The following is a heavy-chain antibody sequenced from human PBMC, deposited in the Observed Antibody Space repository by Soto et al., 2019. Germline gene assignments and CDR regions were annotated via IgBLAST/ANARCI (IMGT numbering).Heavy chain of an antibody. D-gene: IGHD6-19*01. CDR2: ISYDGSNK. V-gene: IGHV3-30-3*01. Sequence: GGSLRLSCAASGFTFSSYAMHWVRQAPGKGLEWVAVISYDGSNKYYADSVKGRFTISRDNSKNTLYLQMNSLRAEDTAVYYCARDREQWLVHGAFDIWGQGTMVTVSS. CDR1: GFTFSSYA. J-gene: IGHJ3*02. CDR3: ARDREQWLVHGAFDI.